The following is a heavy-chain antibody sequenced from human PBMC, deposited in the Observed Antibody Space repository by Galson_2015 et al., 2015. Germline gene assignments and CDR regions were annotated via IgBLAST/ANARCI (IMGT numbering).Heavy chain of an antibody. CDR3: ARPRIIGANAFDY. CDR1: GDSFTSYW. D-gene: IGHD1-26*01. V-gene: IGHV5-51*01. J-gene: IGHJ4*02. Sequence: QSGAAAKKPGESLQISCTGSGDSFTSYWIGWVRQMPGKGLERMGIIYPGGSDTRYSPSVQGQVTISAKKSISTAFLQWSSLQASDAAMYCCARPRIIGANAFDYWGQGTLVTVSS. CDR2: IYPGGSDT.